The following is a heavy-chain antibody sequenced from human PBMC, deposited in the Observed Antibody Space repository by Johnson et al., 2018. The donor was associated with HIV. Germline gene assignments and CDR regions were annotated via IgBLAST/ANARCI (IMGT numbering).Heavy chain of an antibody. J-gene: IGHJ3*02. CDR3: ARIAVVVQHDAFDI. D-gene: IGHD2-15*01. CDR1: GFTFSSYW. CDR2: INSDGTYT. Sequence: VQLVESGGGVVQPGRSLTLSCAASGFTFSSYWMHWVRQAPGKGLVWISRINSDGTYTTYADSVEGRFTISGDNAKNTLFLQMNSLRAEDTAVYYCARIAVVVQHDAFDIWGQGTMVTVSS. V-gene: IGHV3-74*02.